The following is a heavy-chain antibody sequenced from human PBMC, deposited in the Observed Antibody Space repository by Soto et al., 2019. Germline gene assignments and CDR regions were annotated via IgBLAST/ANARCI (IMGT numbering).Heavy chain of an antibody. Sequence: PSETLSLTCTVSGGPIGTYYWCWIRQSPGKGLEWLGYTYYSGSSNYNPSLKSRITISVDTSKNLCFLELISVTAADTAVYYCARGAPQDLWGQGTLVTVSS. CDR1: GGPIGTYY. CDR2: TYYSGSS. CDR3: ARGAPQDL. J-gene: IGHJ5*02. V-gene: IGHV4-59*01.